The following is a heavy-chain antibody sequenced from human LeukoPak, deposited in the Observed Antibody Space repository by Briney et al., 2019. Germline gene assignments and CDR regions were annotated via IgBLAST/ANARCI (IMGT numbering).Heavy chain of an antibody. D-gene: IGHD2-15*01. J-gene: IGHJ6*02. V-gene: IGHV3-9*01. CDR1: GFTFDDYA. CDR3: AKDMEYCSGGSCYRRTYYYYGMDV. CDR2: ISWNSGSI. Sequence: GGSLRLSCAASGFTFDDYAMHWVRQAPGKGLEWVSGISWNSGSIGYADSVKGRFTISRDNAKNSLYLQMNSLRAEDTALYYCAKDMEYCSGGSCYRRTYYYYGMDVWGQGTTVTVSS.